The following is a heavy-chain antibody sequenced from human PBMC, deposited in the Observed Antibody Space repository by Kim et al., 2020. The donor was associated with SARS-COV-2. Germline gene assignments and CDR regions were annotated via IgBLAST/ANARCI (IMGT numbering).Heavy chain of an antibody. CDR2: IYYSGST. J-gene: IGHJ4*02. CDR1: GGSISSSSYY. Sequence: SETLSLTCTVSGGSISSSSYYWGWIRQPPGKGLEWIGSIYYSGSTYYNPSLKIRVTISVDTSKNQFSLKLSSVTAADTAVYYCARQLVTIFGVVGFDYWGQGTLVTVSS. D-gene: IGHD3-3*01. CDR3: ARQLVTIFGVVGFDY. V-gene: IGHV4-39*01.